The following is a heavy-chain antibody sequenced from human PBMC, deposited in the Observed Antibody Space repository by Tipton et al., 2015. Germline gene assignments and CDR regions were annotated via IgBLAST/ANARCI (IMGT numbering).Heavy chain of an antibody. J-gene: IGHJ4*02. V-gene: IGHV4-39*07. CDR1: GGSISSSDYY. Sequence: TLSLTCTVSGGSISSSDYYWVWLRQPPGMGLECIGTIYYSGSTYYNPSLKSRVTISVDTSKTQFSLKMSSVTASDTAVYYCARARGRHGGLFDSWGQGTLVTVSS. CDR3: ARARGRHGGLFDS. D-gene: IGHD4-23*01. CDR2: IYYSGST.